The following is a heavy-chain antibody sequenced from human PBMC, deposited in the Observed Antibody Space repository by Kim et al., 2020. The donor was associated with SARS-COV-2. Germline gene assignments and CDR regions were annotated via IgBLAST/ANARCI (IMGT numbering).Heavy chain of an antibody. CDR1: GFTFSSYA. V-gene: IGHV3-23*01. J-gene: IGHJ4*02. CDR2: ISGSGGTT. D-gene: IGHD2-21*01. Sequence: GGSLRLSCAASGFTFSSYAMSWVRQAPGKGLEWVSVISGSGGTTYYADSVKGRFTISRDNSKNTLYLQMNSLRAEDTAVYYCAKWGSRGCGGDCQRGHYWGQGTLVTVSS. CDR3: AKWGSRGCGGDCQRGHY.